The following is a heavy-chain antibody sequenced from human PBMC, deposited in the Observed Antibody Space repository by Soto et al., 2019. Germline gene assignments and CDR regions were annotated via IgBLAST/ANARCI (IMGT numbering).Heavy chain of an antibody. CDR1: GYTFTSYG. V-gene: IGHV1-18*01. D-gene: IGHD2-15*01. J-gene: IGHJ6*02. Sequence: QVQLVQSGAEVKKPGASVKVSCKASGYTFTSYGISWVRQAPGQGLEWMGWISAYNGNTNYAQKLQGRVTMTTDTXTXXAYMELRSLRSDDTAVYYCARLRGYWPSYYYGMDVWGQGTTVTVSS. CDR3: ARLRGYWPSYYYGMDV. CDR2: ISAYNGNT.